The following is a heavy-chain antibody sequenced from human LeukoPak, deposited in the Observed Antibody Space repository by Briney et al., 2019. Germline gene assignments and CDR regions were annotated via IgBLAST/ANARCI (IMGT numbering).Heavy chain of an antibody. CDR2: ISTLNGNT. CDR3: ARGYSSGSYPYFDY. J-gene: IGHJ4*02. D-gene: IGHD3-22*01. V-gene: IGHV1-18*01. Sequence: GASVKVSCKASGYIFSSYGINWVRQAPGQGLEWMGWISTLNGNTNYAQKLQGRVTMTTDTSTSTAYMELRSLRSDDTAVYYCARGYSSGSYPYFDYWGQGTLVTVSS. CDR1: GYIFSSYG.